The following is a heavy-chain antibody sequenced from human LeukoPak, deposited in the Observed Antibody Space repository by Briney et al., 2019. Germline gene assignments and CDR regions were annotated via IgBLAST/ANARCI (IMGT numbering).Heavy chain of an antibody. Sequence: GESLKISCKGSGYSFTSYWIGWVRRMPGKGLDWMGIIYPGDSDTRYSPSFQGQVTISADKSISTAYLQWSSLTASDTAMYYCARGAGLGYYYYGMDVWGQGITVTVSS. V-gene: IGHV5-51*01. CDR3: ARGAGLGYYYYGMDV. J-gene: IGHJ6*02. D-gene: IGHD3-16*01. CDR1: GYSFTSYW. CDR2: IYPGDSDT.